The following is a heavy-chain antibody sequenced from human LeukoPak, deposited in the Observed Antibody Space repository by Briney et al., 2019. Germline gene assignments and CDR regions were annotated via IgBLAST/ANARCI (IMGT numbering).Heavy chain of an antibody. J-gene: IGHJ6*03. CDR3: ARTRSRVTYYYYYMDV. CDR1: GLTFSSYA. D-gene: IGHD4-11*01. CDR2: ISSNGGST. Sequence: GGSLRLSCAASGLTFSSYAMHWVRQAPGKGLEYVSAISSNGGSTYYANSVKGRFTISRDNSKNTLYLQMGSLRAEDMAVYYCARTRSRVTYYYYYMDVWGKGTTVTVSS. V-gene: IGHV3-64*01.